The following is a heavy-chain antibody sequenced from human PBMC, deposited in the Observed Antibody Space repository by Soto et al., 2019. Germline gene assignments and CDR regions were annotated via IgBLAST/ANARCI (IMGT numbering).Heavy chain of an antibody. Sequence: PGGSLRLSCAASGFTFDDYAMHWVRQAPGKDLEWVSGISWNSGSIGYADSVKGRFTISRDNAKNSLYLQMNSLRAEDTALYYCAKDSRYCSGGSCYYYYGMDVWGQGTTVTVSS. J-gene: IGHJ6*02. V-gene: IGHV3-9*01. CDR2: ISWNSGSI. CDR1: GFTFDDYA. CDR3: AKDSRYCSGGSCYYYYGMDV. D-gene: IGHD2-15*01.